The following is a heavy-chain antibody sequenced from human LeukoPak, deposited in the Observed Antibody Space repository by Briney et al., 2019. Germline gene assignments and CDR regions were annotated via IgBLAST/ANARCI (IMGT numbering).Heavy chain of an antibody. CDR1: GFTFRDAA. J-gene: IGHJ5*02. D-gene: IGHD1-26*01. CDR2: ISSSGANA. V-gene: IGHV3-23*01. CDR3: AKDMELAS. Sequence: GGSPRLSCAASGFTFRDAAMTWVRQAPGKGLEWVSLISSSGANAYYADSVKGRLTISRDNSKNTLYLQMNNLRGEDTAEYYCAKDMELASWGQGTLVTVSS.